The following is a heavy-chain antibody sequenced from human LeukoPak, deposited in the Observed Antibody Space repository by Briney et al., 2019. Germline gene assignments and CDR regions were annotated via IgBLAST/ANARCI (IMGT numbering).Heavy chain of an antibody. Sequence: GGSLRLSCAASGFTFSSYTMNWVRQAPGKGLEWVSSIGSSSSFIYLEDSVKGRFTISRENAKNSLYLQMNSLRAEDTAVYYCARDPENYDSSGYYYEPDYWGQGTLVTVSS. CDR3: ARDPENYDSSGYYYEPDY. D-gene: IGHD3-22*01. J-gene: IGHJ4*02. CDR2: IGSSSSFI. V-gene: IGHV3-21*01. CDR1: GFTFSSYT.